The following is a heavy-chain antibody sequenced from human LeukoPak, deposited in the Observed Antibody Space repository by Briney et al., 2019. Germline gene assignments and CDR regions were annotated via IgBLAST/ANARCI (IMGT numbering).Heavy chain of an antibody. J-gene: IGHJ6*02. D-gene: IGHD5-18*01. CDR1: GFTFSSYS. CDR2: ISSSSSSYI. Sequence: GGSLRLSCAASGFTFSSYSMNWVRQAPGKGLEWVSSISSSSSSYIYYADSVKGRFTISRDNAKNSLYLQMNSLRAEDTAVYYCARDQTAMAFYYYYGMDVWGQGTTVTVSS. CDR3: ARDQTAMAFYYYYGMDV. V-gene: IGHV3-21*01.